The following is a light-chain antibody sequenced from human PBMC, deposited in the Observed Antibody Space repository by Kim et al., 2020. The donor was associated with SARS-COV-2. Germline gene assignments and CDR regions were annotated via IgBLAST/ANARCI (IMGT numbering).Light chain of an antibody. CDR1: SLRSYY. V-gene: IGLV3-19*01. J-gene: IGLJ2*01. Sequence: SSELTQDPAVSVALGQTVRITCQGDSLRSYYASWYQQKPGQAPVLVIFGKNNRPSGIPDRFSGSSSGNTASLTITGPQAEDEADYYCSSRDSSGNHVLFGGGTQLTVL. CDR3: SSRDSSGNHVL. CDR2: GKN.